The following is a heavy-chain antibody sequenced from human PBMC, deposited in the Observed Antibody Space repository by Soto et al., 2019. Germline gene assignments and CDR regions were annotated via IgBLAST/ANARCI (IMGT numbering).Heavy chain of an antibody. J-gene: IGHJ4*02. D-gene: IGHD3-10*01. CDR3: SREFGSGRRTGSGYFDY. V-gene: IGHV4-59*02. Sequence: ASETLSLTCTVSGGSVTGFYWSWIRQPPGKGLEWIGYIFHSGSSNYNPSLKSRVTISVDTSKSQISLRLTSVTAADTAVYYCSREFGSGRRTGSGYFDYWGQGKLVTVSS. CDR2: IFHSGSS. CDR1: GGSVTGFY.